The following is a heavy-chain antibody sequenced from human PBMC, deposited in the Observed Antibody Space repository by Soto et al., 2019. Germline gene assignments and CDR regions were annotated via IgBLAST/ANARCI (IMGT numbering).Heavy chain of an antibody. V-gene: IGHV1-24*01. CDR1: GYSLSELS. CDR2: FDPEGGEI. J-gene: IGHJ4*02. Sequence: QVLLVQSGAEVKKPGASVKVSCKVFGYSLSELSMHWVRQAPGKGLEWMGGFDPEGGEIIYAQKFQGRVTMADDTSTDTGYMELRSLRSEDTAVFYCAARLRRHGLRYYYDFWGQGTLVTVSS. D-gene: IGHD3-10*01. CDR3: AARLRRHGLRYYYDF.